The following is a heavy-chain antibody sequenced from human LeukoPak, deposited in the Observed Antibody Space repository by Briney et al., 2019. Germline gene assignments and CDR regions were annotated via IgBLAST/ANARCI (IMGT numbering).Heavy chain of an antibody. CDR1: GYTFTSYG. Sequence: GASVKVSCKASGYTFTSYGISWVRQAPGQGLEWMGWISAYNGNTNYAQKFQGRVTMTEDTSTDTAYMELSSLRSEDTAVYYCATVIPSGYYFDYWGQGTLVTVSS. CDR2: ISAYNGNT. J-gene: IGHJ4*02. V-gene: IGHV1-18*01. D-gene: IGHD2-2*02. CDR3: ATVIPSGYYFDY.